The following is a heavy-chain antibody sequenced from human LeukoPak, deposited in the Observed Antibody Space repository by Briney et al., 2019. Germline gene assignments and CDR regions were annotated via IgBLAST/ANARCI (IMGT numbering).Heavy chain of an antibody. D-gene: IGHD3-22*01. Sequence: PGGSLRLSCAASGFTFSSYAMSWVRQAPGKGLEWVSSISSSSSYIYYADSVKGRFTISRDNAKNSLYLQMNSLRAEDTAVYYCARDPGDSSGYYLYYYFDYWGQGTLVTVSS. J-gene: IGHJ4*02. CDR3: ARDPGDSSGYYLYYYFDY. CDR2: ISSSSSYI. CDR1: GFTFSSYA. V-gene: IGHV3-21*01.